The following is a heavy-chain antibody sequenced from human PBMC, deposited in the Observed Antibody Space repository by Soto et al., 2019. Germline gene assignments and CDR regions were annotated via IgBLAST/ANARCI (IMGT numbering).Heavy chain of an antibody. CDR3: AKQFVGPLGKYYHHYYGMDV. V-gene: IGHV1-69*01. Sequence: QVQLVQSGAEVKKPGSSVKVSCKASGGTFRSYDISWVRQAPGQGLEWMGGIIGMFGTANYAQRFQGRVNITADESTSTACLEVSNLRSEDTAVYYCAKQFVGPLGKYYHHYYGMDVWGQGTTVTVSS. J-gene: IGHJ6*02. CDR1: GGTFRSYD. CDR2: IIGMFGTA. D-gene: IGHD3-16*01.